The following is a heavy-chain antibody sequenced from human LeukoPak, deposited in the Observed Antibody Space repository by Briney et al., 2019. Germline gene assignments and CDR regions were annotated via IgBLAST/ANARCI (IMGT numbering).Heavy chain of an antibody. D-gene: IGHD6-19*01. J-gene: IGHJ5*02. CDR2: INPNSGGT. CDR3: AREGSSGWNNWFDP. V-gene: IGHV1-2*02. CDR1: GYTFTGYY. Sequence: GASVKVSCKASGYTFTGYYMHWVRQAPGQGLEWMGWINPNSGGTNYAQKFQGRVTMTRDTSISTAYMELSRLRSDDTAVYYCAREGSSGWNNWFDPWGQGTLVTVSS.